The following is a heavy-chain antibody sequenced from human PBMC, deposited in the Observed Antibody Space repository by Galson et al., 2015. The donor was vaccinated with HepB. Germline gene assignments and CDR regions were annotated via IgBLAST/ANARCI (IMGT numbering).Heavy chain of an antibody. CDR2: IKQDGNEK. J-gene: IGHJ2*01. CDR3: AGGAYGDANWSFDL. CDR1: GFTFSSYW. Sequence: SLRLSCAASGFTFSSYWMSWVRQAPGKGLEWVANIKQDGNEKYYVDSVKGRFTISRDSAKNSLLLQTNSLTAGDTAVYYCAGGAYGDANWSFDLWGRGTLVTVSS. V-gene: IGHV3-7*01. D-gene: IGHD4-17*01.